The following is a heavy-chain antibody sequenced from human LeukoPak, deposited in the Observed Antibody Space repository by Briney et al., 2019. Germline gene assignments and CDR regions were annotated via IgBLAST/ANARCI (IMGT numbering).Heavy chain of an antibody. CDR1: GFTFDDYA. D-gene: IGHD3-22*01. Sequence: TGGSLRLSCAASGFTFDDYAMHWVRQAPGKGLEWVSGISWNSGSIGYADYVKGRFTISRDNAKNSLYLQMNSLRAEDTALYYCAKDRHYYDSSGYYDYWGQGTLVTVSS. CDR2: ISWNSGSI. J-gene: IGHJ4*02. CDR3: AKDRHYYDSSGYYDY. V-gene: IGHV3-9*01.